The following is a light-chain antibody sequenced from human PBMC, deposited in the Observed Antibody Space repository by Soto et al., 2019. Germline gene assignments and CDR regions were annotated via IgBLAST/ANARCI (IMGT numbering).Light chain of an antibody. V-gene: IGLV1-44*01. CDR2: NNN. CDR3: AAWDDSLNGPL. J-gene: IGLJ2*01. Sequence: QAVVTQPPSASGTPGQRVTISCSGSSSNIASNTVNWYQQLPGTPPKLLIYNNNHRPSGVLDRFSGSKSGTSASLAISGLQSEDEADYYCAAWDDSLNGPLFGGGTKLTVL. CDR1: SSNIASNT.